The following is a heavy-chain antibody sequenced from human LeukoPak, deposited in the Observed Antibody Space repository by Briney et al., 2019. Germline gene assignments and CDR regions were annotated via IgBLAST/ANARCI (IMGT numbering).Heavy chain of an antibody. V-gene: IGHV3-23*01. CDR2: ISGSGGST. J-gene: IGHJ4*02. CDR1: GFTFSSYA. Sequence: GGCLRLSCAASGFTFSSYAMSWVRQAPGKGLEWVSAISGSGGSTYYADSVKGRFTISRGNSKNTLYLQMNSLRAEDTAVYCCAKDRYCSSTSCYRDNYYFDYWGQGTLVTVSS. D-gene: IGHD2-2*02. CDR3: AKDRYCSSTSCYRDNYYFDY.